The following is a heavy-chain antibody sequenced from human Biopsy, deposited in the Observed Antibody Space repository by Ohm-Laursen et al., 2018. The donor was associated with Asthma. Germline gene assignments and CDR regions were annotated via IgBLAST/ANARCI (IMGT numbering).Heavy chain of an antibody. V-gene: IGHV3-30*18. CDR2: ISFDGSNK. J-gene: IGHJ4*02. Sequence: SRRLSCSASGFTFSNYGMHWGRQAPGKGLDWVAVISFDGSNKNYTDSVKGRFTISRDNSRNTLHLQMNSLRAEDTAVYYCAKDVFPGWELRRGPDYWGQGTLVTVSS. CDR1: GFTFSNYG. CDR3: AKDVFPGWELRRGPDY. D-gene: IGHD1-26*01.